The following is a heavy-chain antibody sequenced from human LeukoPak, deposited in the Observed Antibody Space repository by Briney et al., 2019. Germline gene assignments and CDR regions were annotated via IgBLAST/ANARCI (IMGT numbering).Heavy chain of an antibody. Sequence: GGSLRLSCAASGFTFSIYAMSWVRQTPGKGLEWVSSITSRDGTTYYADSVKGRFTISRDNSENTLYLQMNSLRAEDSALYYCARDRPNYYGSDGHYYRRDGDYWGQGTLVTVYS. V-gene: IGHV3-23*01. D-gene: IGHD3-22*01. J-gene: IGHJ4*02. CDR1: GFTFSIYA. CDR3: ARDRPNYYGSDGHYYRRDGDY. CDR2: ITSRDGTT.